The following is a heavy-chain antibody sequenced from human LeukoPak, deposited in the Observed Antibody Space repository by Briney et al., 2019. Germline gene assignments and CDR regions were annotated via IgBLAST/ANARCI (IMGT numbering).Heavy chain of an antibody. CDR2: IYPGDSDT. D-gene: IGHD2-2*02. Sequence: GESLKISCKGSGYSFTSYWIGWVRQMSGKGLEWMGIIYPGDSDTRYSPSSQGQVTISADKSISTAYLQWSSLKASDTAMYYCARHQGYCSSTSCYIVYWGQGTLVTVSS. CDR3: ARHQGYCSSTSCYIVY. J-gene: IGHJ4*02. V-gene: IGHV5-51*01. CDR1: GYSFTSYW.